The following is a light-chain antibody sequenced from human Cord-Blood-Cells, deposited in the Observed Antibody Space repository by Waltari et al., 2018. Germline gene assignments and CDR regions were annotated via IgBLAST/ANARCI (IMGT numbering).Light chain of an antibody. Sequence: QSALTQPAPVSGPPDQSLTISCTGTSSDVGGFNYVSWYQQHPGKAPKLMTYDVSNRPSGVSNRFSGSKSGNTASLTISGLQAEDEADYYCSSYTSSSTYVFGTGTKVTVL. CDR2: DVS. V-gene: IGLV2-14*03. J-gene: IGLJ1*01. CDR1: SSDVGGFNY. CDR3: SSYTSSSTYV.